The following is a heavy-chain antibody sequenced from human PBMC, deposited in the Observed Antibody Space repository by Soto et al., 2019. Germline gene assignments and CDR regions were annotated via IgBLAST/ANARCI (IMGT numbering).Heavy chain of an antibody. D-gene: IGHD6-13*01. CDR1: GGTFSSYA. CDR2: IIPIFGTA. Sequence: SVKVSCKASGGTFSSYAISWVRQAPGQGLEWMGGIIPIFGTATYAQKFQGRVTITADESTSTAYMELSRLRSEDTAVYYCARLYSSSWTGEYFQHWGQGTLVTVSS. J-gene: IGHJ1*01. CDR3: ARLYSSSWTGEYFQH. V-gene: IGHV1-69*13.